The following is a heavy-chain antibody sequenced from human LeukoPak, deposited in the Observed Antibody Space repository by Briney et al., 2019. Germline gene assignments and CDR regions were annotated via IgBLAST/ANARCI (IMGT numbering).Heavy chain of an antibody. V-gene: IGHV3-53*01. CDR2: IYSDGNT. CDR3: GRGYNWKADY. Sequence: GGSLRLSCAASGFTASSNYMNWVRQAPGKGLEWVSLIYSDGNTYYADSVKGRFSISRDTATKSRYLQMNSLRAEETPVYFCGRGYNWKADYWGQRALVTVSS. CDR1: GFTASSNY. D-gene: IGHD1-20*01. J-gene: IGHJ4*02.